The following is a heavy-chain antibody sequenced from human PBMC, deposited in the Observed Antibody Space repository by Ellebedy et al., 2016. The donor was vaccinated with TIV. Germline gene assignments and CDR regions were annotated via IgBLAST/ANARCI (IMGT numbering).Heavy chain of an antibody. CDR2: IKQDGSQK. CDR1: GFAFSDYW. CDR3: ARGYSGSFDY. Sequence: PGGSLRLSCAASGFAFSDYWMTRVRQAPGKGLEWVAYIKQDGSQKYYVDSVKGRFTISRDNAKYSLYLQMNSLRAEDTAVYYCARGYSGSFDYWGQGTLVTVSS. J-gene: IGHJ4*02. V-gene: IGHV3-7*03. D-gene: IGHD5-12*01.